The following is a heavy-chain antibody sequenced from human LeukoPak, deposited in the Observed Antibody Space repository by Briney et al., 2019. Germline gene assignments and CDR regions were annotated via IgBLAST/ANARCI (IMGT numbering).Heavy chain of an antibody. CDR1: GFTFSDYH. J-gene: IGHJ4*02. Sequence: GGSLRLSCAASGFTFSDYHMSWIRQAPGKGLEWVSYISSSGSTIYYADSVKGRFTISRDNAKNSLYLQMNSLRAEDTAVYYCARRKPITMIVVASFDYWGQGTLVTVSS. D-gene: IGHD3-22*01. CDR2: ISSSGSTI. V-gene: IGHV3-11*04. CDR3: ARRKPITMIVVASFDY.